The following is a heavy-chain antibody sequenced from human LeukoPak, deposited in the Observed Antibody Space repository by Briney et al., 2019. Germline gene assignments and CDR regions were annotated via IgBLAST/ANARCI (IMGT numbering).Heavy chain of an antibody. V-gene: IGHV1-2*02. J-gene: IGHJ3*02. D-gene: IGHD5-12*01. CDR1: GYTFTVYY. CDR2: INPNSGDT. Sequence: ASVKVSCKASGYTFTVYYMHWVRQAPGQGLEWMGWINPNSGDTNYAQKFQGRVTMTRDTSISTAYMKLSRLKSDDTAMYFCARSLVIVTTTHDAFDIWGQGTMVTVSS. CDR3: ARSLVIVTTTHDAFDI.